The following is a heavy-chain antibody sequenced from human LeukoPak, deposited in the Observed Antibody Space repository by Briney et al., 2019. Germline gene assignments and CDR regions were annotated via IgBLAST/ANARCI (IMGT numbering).Heavy chain of an antibody. CDR3: ARDPARDGYNSEDY. J-gene: IGHJ4*02. Sequence: ASVKVSCKTSGYTFTGYYTHWVRQAPGQGLEWMGWINPNSGGTNYAQKFQGRVTMTRDTSISTAYMELSRLRSDDTAVYYCARDPARDGYNSEDYWGQGTLVTVSS. D-gene: IGHD5-24*01. V-gene: IGHV1-2*02. CDR2: INPNSGGT. CDR1: GYTFTGYY.